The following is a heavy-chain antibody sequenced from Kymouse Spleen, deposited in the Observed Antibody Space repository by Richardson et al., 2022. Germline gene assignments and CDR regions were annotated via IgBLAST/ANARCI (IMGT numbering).Heavy chain of an antibody. V-gene: IGHV4-34*01. Sequence: QVQLQQWGAGLLKPSETLSLTCAVYGGSFSGYYWSWIRQPPGKGLEWIGEINHSGSTNYNPSLKSRVTISVDTSKNQFSLKLSSVTAADTAVYYCAREGRAYCSSTSCSDAFDIWGQGTMVTVSS. CDR3: AREGRAYCSSTSCSDAFDI. D-gene: IGHD2-2*02. CDR1: GGSFSGYY. CDR2: INHSGST. J-gene: IGHJ3*02.